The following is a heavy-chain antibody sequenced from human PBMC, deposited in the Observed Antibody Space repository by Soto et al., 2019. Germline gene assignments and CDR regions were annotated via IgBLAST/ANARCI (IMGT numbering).Heavy chain of an antibody. J-gene: IGHJ1*01. CDR1: GYTFTNHG. CDR2: ISGHNGNT. Sequence: QVQLVQSGAEVKKPGASVKVSCKASGYTFTNHGISWVRQAPGQGLEWLGWISGHNGNTKYAQRLQGRVTMTTDTXXXXXXXXLRSXXXXXXXXXXCARDLYPXXXXXXXWG. D-gene: IGHD1-26*01. CDR3: ARDLYPXXXXXXX. V-gene: IGHV1-18*01.